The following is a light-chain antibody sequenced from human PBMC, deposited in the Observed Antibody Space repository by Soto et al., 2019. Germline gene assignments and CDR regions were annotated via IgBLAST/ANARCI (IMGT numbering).Light chain of an antibody. CDR2: AGS. CDR3: KQSYSTPDYT. J-gene: IGKJ2*01. V-gene: IGKV1-39*01. CDR1: QSISTY. Sequence: DIQMTQSPSSLSASVGDRVTITCRASQSISTYLNWYQQKPGKAPKLLIYAGSSLQRGVPSRFSGSGSGTDFTLTISSLQLEDFATYYCKQSYSTPDYTFGQGTKLEIK.